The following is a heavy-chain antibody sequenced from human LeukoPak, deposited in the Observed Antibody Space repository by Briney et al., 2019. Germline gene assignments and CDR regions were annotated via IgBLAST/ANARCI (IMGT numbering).Heavy chain of an antibody. CDR1: GFTFSSYA. J-gene: IGHJ5*02. CDR2: ISGSGGST. Sequence: SGGSLRLSCAASGFTFSSYAMSWVRQAPGKGLEWVSAISGSGGSTYYADSVKGRFTISGDNSKNTLYLQMNSLRAEDTAVYYCARRVVIATKYNWFDPWGQGTLVTVSS. V-gene: IGHV3-23*01. D-gene: IGHD3-3*01. CDR3: ARRVVIATKYNWFDP.